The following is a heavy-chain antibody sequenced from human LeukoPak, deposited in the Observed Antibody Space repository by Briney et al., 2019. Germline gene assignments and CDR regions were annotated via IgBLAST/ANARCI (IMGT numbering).Heavy chain of an antibody. D-gene: IGHD3-3*01. V-gene: IGHV3-23*01. CDR1: GFTFSTYA. CDR2: IGTSGSDT. Sequence: SGGSLRLSCSASGFTFSTYAMSWVRQAPGRGLEWVSTIGTSGSDTYYADSVKGRFIISRDNSKNTLYLQMNSLRAEDTAVYYCARVGYDFWSGPSPFDYWGQGTLVTVSS. CDR3: ARVGYDFWSGPSPFDY. J-gene: IGHJ4*02.